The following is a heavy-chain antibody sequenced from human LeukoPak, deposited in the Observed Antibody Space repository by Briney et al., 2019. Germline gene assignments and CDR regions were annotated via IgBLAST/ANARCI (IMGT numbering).Heavy chain of an antibody. CDR1: GGSISSSSYY. CDR2: IYHSGST. V-gene: IGHV4-39*07. CDR3: ASTTAAAANFDY. Sequence: SETLSLTCTVSGGSISSSSYYWGWIRQPPGKGLEWIGSIYHSGSTYYNPSLKSRVTISVDTSKNQFSLKLSSVTAADTAVYYCASTTAAAANFDYWGQGTLVTVSS. D-gene: IGHD6-13*01. J-gene: IGHJ4*02.